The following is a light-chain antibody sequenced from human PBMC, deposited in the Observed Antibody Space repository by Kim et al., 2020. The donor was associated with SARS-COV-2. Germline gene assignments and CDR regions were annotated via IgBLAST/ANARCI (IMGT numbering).Light chain of an antibody. CDR3: QQYSNWPLT. V-gene: IGKV3-15*01. Sequence: VSPGEGATRSCRTSQSVSNDLAWYPQKPGQAPRLLIYGASTRAAGIPARFSGSGSGTEFTLTINSLQSEDFAVYYCQQYSNWPLTFGPGTKVDIK. J-gene: IGKJ3*01. CDR2: GAS. CDR1: QSVSND.